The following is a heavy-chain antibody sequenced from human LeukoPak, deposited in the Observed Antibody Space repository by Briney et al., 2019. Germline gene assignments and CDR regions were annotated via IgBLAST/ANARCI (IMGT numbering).Heavy chain of an antibody. Sequence: GGSLRLSCAASGSTVSSNYMSWVRQAPGKGLEWVSVIYSGGSTYYADSVKGRFTISRDNSKNTLYLQMNSLRAEDTAVYYCARDRTYGEAGYFDYWGQGTLVTVSS. D-gene: IGHD4-17*01. CDR2: IYSGGST. J-gene: IGHJ4*02. V-gene: IGHV3-66*01. CDR1: GSTVSSNY. CDR3: ARDRTYGEAGYFDY.